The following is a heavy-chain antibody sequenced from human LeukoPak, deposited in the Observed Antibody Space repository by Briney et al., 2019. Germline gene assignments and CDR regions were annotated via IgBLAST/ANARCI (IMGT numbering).Heavy chain of an antibody. Sequence: GGSLRLSCAASGFTFDDYAMHWVRQAPGKGLEWVSLISWDGGSTYYADSVKGRFTISRDNSKDSLYLQMNSLRAEDTALYYCAKDSGLKGYYYYMDVWGKGTTVTVSS. CDR3: AKDSGLKGYYYYMDV. CDR1: GFTFDDYA. J-gene: IGHJ6*03. CDR2: ISWDGGST. V-gene: IGHV3-43D*03.